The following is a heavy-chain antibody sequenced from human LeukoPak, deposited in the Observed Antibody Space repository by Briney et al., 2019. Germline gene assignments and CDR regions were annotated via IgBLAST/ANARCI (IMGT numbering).Heavy chain of an antibody. V-gene: IGHV4-38-2*02. D-gene: IGHD2/OR15-2a*01. Sequence: PSETLSLTCTVSGYSISSGYYWGWIRPPPGKGLEWIGSIYHSGSTYYNPSLKSRVTISVDTSKNQFSLKLSSVTAADTAVYYCARAKNIISFGGVIDYWGQGTLVTVSS. CDR1: GYSISSGYY. CDR3: ARAKNIISFGGVIDY. J-gene: IGHJ4*02. CDR2: IYHSGST.